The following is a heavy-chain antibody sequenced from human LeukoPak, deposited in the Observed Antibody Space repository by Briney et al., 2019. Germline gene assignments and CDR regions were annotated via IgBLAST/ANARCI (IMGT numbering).Heavy chain of an antibody. D-gene: IGHD1-1*01. CDR1: GGSISSYY. CDR3: AREYSDAFDI. Sequence: SETLSLTCTVSGGSISSYYWSWIRQPPGKGLKWIGYIYYSGSTNYNPSLKSRVTISVDTSKNQFSLKLSSVTAADTAVYYCAREYSDAFDIWGQGTMVTVSS. CDR2: IYYSGST. J-gene: IGHJ3*02. V-gene: IGHV4-59*01.